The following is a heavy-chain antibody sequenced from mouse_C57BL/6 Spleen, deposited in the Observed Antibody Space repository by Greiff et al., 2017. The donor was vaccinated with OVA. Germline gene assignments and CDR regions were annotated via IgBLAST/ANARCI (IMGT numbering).Heavy chain of an antibody. CDR3: AREGSNYDGYFDV. V-gene: IGHV1-54*01. D-gene: IGHD2-5*01. CDR2: INPGSGGT. CDR1: GYAFTNYL. J-gene: IGHJ1*03. Sequence: QVQLKESGAELVRPGTSVKVSCKASGYAFTNYLIEWVKQRPGQGLEWIGVINPGSGGTNYNEKFKGKATLTADKSSSTAYMQLSSLTSEDSAVYFCAREGSNYDGYFDVWGTGTTVTVSS.